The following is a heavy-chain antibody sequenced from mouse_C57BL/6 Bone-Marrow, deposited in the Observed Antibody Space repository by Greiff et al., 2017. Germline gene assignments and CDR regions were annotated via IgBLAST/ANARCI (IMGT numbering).Heavy chain of an antibody. V-gene: IGHV1-15*01. CDR1: GYTFTDYE. D-gene: IGHD2-3*01. CDR2: IDPETGGT. CDR3: TRCLDDGYSFDY. J-gene: IGHJ2*01. Sequence: QVQLQQSGAELVRPGASVTLSCKASGYTFTDYEMHWVKQTPVHGLEWIGAIDPETGGTAYNQKFKGKAILTADKSSRTAYMELRSLTSEDSAVYYCTRCLDDGYSFDYWGQGTTLTVSS.